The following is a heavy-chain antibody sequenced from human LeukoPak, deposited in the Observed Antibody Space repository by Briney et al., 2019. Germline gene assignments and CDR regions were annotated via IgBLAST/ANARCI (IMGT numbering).Heavy chain of an antibody. CDR3: ARQGPLTTAVTTRTNPFDY. V-gene: IGHV4-59*08. J-gene: IGHJ4*02. Sequence: ASETLSLTCSVSGGSVSSYYWSWIRQSPGKGLEWIGYIHNSGRTNYNPSLKSRVTGFVDTSKNQVSLRLSSVTAADTAVYYCARQGPLTTAVTTRTNPFDYWGQGTLVTVSS. CDR1: GGSVSSYY. CDR2: IHNSGRT. D-gene: IGHD4-11*01.